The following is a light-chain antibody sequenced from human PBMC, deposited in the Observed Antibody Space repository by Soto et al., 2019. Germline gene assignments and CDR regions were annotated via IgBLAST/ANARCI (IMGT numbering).Light chain of an antibody. CDR1: QTVRNNY. V-gene: IGKV3-20*01. J-gene: IGKJ4*01. CDR2: DAS. Sequence: VLTQSPGTLSLSPGERATLSCRASQTVRNNYLAWYQQKPGQAPRLLIYDASSRATGIPDRFSGGGSGTDFTLTISRLEPEDFAVYYCQRFSSYRLTFGGWTKV. CDR3: QRFSSYRLT.